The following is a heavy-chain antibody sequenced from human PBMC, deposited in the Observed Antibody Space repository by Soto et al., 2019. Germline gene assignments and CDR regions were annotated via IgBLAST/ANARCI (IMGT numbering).Heavy chain of an antibody. CDR3: VFVQADDGIRCKRQVSAFRLNRSFDL. V-gene: IGHV3-23*01. Sequence: RKGLEWVSALSDNGGSTYYADSVRGRFTISRDNSMNTLYLQMNSLRAEDTAVYYCVFVQADDGIRCKRQVSAFRLNRSFDL. D-gene: IGHD1-1*01. CDR2: LSDNGGST. J-gene: IGHJ2*01.